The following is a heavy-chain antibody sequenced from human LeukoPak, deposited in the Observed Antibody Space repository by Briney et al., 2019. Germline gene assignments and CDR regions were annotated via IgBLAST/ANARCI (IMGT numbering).Heavy chain of an antibody. CDR2: IYYSGST. CDR3: ARAEVLPDFYDTSGGFDY. J-gene: IGHJ4*02. D-gene: IGHD3-22*01. V-gene: IGHV4-59*01. Sequence: SETLSLTCTVSGGSISSYYWNWIRQPPGKGLEWIGYIYYSGSTNYNPSLKSRVTISVDTSKNQFSLKLGSVTAADTAVYYCARAEVLPDFYDTSGGFDYWGQGTLVTVSS. CDR1: GGSISSYY.